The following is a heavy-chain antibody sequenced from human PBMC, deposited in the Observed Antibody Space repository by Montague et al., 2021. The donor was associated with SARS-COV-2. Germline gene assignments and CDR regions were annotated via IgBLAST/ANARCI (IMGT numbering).Heavy chain of an antibody. CDR1: CGSISSYY. CDR3: ARNLVVHYWYGMDV. J-gene: IGHJ6*02. CDR2: INYSGST. D-gene: IGHD2-15*01. V-gene: IGHV4-59*01. Sequence: SETLSLTCTVACGSISSYYWSWIRQPPGKGLEWIGYINYSGSTNYNPSLKSRVTISVDTSKNQFSLNLSSVTAADTAVYYCARNLVVHYWYGMDVWGQGTTVTVSS.